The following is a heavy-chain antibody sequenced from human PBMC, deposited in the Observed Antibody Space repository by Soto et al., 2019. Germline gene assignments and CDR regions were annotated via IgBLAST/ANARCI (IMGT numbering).Heavy chain of an antibody. CDR3: ARSADSSSSGDFDY. Sequence: QVQLQESGPGLVKPSQTLSLTCTVSGGSISSGGYYWSWIRQHPGKGLEWIGYIYYSGSTYYNPSLKSRVTISVDTCKNQVPLKLSSVTAADTAVYDRARSADSSSSGDFDYWGQGTLVTVSS. D-gene: IGHD6-6*01. J-gene: IGHJ4*02. CDR2: IYYSGST. CDR1: GGSISSGGYY. V-gene: IGHV4-31*03.